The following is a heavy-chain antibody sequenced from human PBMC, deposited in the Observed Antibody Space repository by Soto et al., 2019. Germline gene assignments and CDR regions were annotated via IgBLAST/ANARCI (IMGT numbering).Heavy chain of an antibody. D-gene: IGHD2-21*02. CDR3: ARVGAVVTAQGWFDP. V-gene: IGHV4-39*01. CDR2: IYYSGST. J-gene: IGHJ5*02. CDR1: GGSISSSSYY. Sequence: QLQLQESGPGLVKPSETLSLTCTVSGGSISSSSYYWGWIRQPPGKGLEWIGSIYYSGSTHNNPSLKSPVTLSVDTSKNQFSLRLRSVTAAYTAVYYRARVGAVVTAQGWFDPWGQGTLVTVSS.